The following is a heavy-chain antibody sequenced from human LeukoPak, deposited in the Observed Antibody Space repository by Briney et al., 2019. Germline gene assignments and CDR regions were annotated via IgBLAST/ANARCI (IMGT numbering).Heavy chain of an antibody. V-gene: IGHV4-30-2*01. CDR2: IYHSGST. CDR1: GGSISSGGYS. J-gene: IGHJ5*02. CDR3: ARVGGGSRAWSQFDP. Sequence: SETLSLTCAVSGGSISSGGYSWRWIRQPPGKGLEWIVYIYHSGSTYYNPSLKSRVTISVDRSKNQFSLKLSSVTAADTAVYYCARVGGGSRAWSQFDPWGQGTLVTVSS. D-gene: IGHD3-10*01.